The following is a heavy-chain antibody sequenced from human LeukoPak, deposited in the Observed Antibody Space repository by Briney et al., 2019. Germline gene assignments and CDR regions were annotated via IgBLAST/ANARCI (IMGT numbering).Heavy chain of an antibody. J-gene: IGHJ4*02. V-gene: IGHV3-30*03. CDR3: AREGSSGWYPNMPFDY. D-gene: IGHD6-19*01. CDR2: ISYDGSNK. Sequence: GGSLRLSCAASGFTFSSYSMNWVRQAPGKGLEWVAVISYDGSNKYYADSVKGRFTISRDNSKNTLYLQMNSLRAEDTAVYYCAREGSSGWYPNMPFDYWGQGTLVTVSS. CDR1: GFTFSSYS.